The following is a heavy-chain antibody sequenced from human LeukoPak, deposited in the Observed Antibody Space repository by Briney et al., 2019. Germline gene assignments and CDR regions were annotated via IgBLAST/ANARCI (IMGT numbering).Heavy chain of an antibody. D-gene: IGHD1-26*01. CDR1: GGSFSGYY. CDR3: ARGSSGGYGPWFDP. Sequence: SETLSLTCAVYGGSFSGYYWSWIRQPPGKGLEWIGEINHSGSTNYNPSLKSRVTISVDTSKNQFSLKLSSVTAADTAVYYCARGSSGGYGPWFDPWGQGTLVTVSS. V-gene: IGHV4-34*01. J-gene: IGHJ5*02. CDR2: INHSGST.